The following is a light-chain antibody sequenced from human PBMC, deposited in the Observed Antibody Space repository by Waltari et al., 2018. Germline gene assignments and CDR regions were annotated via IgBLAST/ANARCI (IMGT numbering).Light chain of an antibody. CDR1: QSLLDSEDGNTY. V-gene: IGKV2-40*01. CDR3: MQGIEYPWT. Sequence: DIVMTQTPLSLSVTLGEPASISCRSSQSLLDSEDGNTYLDWYLQKAGQSPQLLIYEVSNRASGVPDRFSCSGSDTDFTLKISRVEGEDVGVYYCMQGIEYPWTFGQGTKVEIK. CDR2: EVS. J-gene: IGKJ1*01.